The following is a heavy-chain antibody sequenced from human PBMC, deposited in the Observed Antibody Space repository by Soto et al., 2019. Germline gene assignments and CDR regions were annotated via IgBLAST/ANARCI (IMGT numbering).Heavy chain of an antibody. CDR2: IYSGGST. Sequence: EVQLVESGGGLVQPGGSLRLSCAASGFTVSSNYMSWVRQAPGKGLEWVSVIYSGGSTYYADSVKGRFTISRHNSKNTRYLQMNSLRAEDTAVYYCARHDTGGRGYFDYWGQGTLVTVSS. CDR1: GFTVSSNY. D-gene: IGHD3-16*01. J-gene: IGHJ4*02. V-gene: IGHV3-53*04. CDR3: ARHDTGGRGYFDY.